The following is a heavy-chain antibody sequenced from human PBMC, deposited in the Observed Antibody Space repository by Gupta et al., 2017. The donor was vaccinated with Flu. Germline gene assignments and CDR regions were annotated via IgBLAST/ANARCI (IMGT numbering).Heavy chain of an antibody. Sequence: QLQLQESGPGLVKPSETLSLTCTVSGGSISSSSYYWGWIRQPPGKGLEWIGSIYYSGSTYYNPSLKSRVTISVDTSKNQFSLKLSSVTAADTAVYYCARHVQGDSKEGSWFDPWGQGTLVTVSS. J-gene: IGHJ5*02. CDR3: ARHVQGDSKEGSWFDP. CDR2: IYYSGST. V-gene: IGHV4-39*01. D-gene: IGHD3-22*01. CDR1: GGSISSSSYY.